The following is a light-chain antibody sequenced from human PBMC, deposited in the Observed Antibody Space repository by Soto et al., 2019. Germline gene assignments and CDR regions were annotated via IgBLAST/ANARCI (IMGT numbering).Light chain of an antibody. V-gene: IGLV1-40*01. CDR2: ANT. CDR3: AAWDDRLSGVI. J-gene: IGLJ2*01. CDR1: TSNIGTTSD. Sequence: QSVLTQPPSVSGAPGQRVTISCTGSTSNIGTTSDVHWYQHVPGTAPKLLIYANTNRPAGVPDRFSGSKSGTSASLAITGLQAEDEAYYYCAAWDDRLSGVIFGGGTKLTVL.